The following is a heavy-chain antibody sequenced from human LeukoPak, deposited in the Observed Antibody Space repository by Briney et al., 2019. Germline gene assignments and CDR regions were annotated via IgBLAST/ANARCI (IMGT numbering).Heavy chain of an antibody. D-gene: IGHD5-18*01. CDR3: AREDTAMVIFGY. CDR2: IYHSGST. CDR1: GGSISSGGYS. J-gene: IGHJ4*02. Sequence: SETLSLTCAVSGGSISSGGYSWSWIRQPPGKGLEWIGYIYHSGSTYYNPSLKSRVTISVDRSKNQFSLKLSSVTAADTAVYYCAREDTAMVIFGYWGQGTLVTVSS. V-gene: IGHV4-30-2*01.